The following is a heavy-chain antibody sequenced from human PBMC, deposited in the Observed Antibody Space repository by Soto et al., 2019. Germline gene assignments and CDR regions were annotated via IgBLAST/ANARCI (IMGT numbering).Heavy chain of an antibody. V-gene: IGHV4-39*01. D-gene: IGHD3-16*01. J-gene: IGHJ3*02. Sequence: PSETLSLTCTVSGGSISSSSYYWGWIRQPPGKGLEWIGSIYYSGSTYYNPSLKSRVTISVDTSKNQFSLKLSSVTAADTAVYYCARAFDLGAFDIWGQGTMVTVSS. CDR2: IYYSGST. CDR1: GGSISSSSYY. CDR3: ARAFDLGAFDI.